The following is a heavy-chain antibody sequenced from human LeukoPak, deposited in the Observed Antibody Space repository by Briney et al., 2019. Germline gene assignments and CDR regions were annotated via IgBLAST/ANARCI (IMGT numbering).Heavy chain of an antibody. V-gene: IGHV3-23*01. D-gene: IGHD3-16*02. CDR3: AREGKYDYVWGSYRSLSRGYYFDY. CDR1: GFTFNSYA. CDR2: ISGTGGST. J-gene: IGHJ4*02. Sequence: GGSLRLSCAASGFTFNSYAMSWVRQAPGKGLEWVSGISGTGGSTYYADSVKGRFTISRDNSKNTLYLQMNSLRAEDTAVYYCAREGKYDYVWGSYRSLSRGYYFDYWGQGTLVTVSS.